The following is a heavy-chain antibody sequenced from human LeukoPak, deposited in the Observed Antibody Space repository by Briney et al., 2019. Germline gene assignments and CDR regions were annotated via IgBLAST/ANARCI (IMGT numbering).Heavy chain of an antibody. D-gene: IGHD6-13*01. CDR1: GFTVSSSY. V-gene: IGHV3-66*01. J-gene: IGHJ4*02. CDR2: IYSDEST. Sequence: GGSLRLSCAASGFTVSSSYMSWVRRAPGKGLEWVAVIYSDESTYYTQSVRGRFTISRDNSKNTLYLQMDRLRVEDTAVYYCARDRGSWDDEGGPLFDYWGQGTLVTVSS. CDR3: ARDRGSWDDEGGPLFDY.